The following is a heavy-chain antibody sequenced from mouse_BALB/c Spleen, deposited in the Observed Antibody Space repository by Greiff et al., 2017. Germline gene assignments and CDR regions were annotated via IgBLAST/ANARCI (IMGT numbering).Heavy chain of an antibody. CDR1: GFTFSSYA. D-gene: IGHD2-3*01. V-gene: IGHV5-6-5*01. CDR3: ARGGDGYYGFAY. CDR2: ISSGGST. Sequence: EVKLVESGGGLVKPGGSLKLSCAASGFTFSSYAMSWVRQTPEKRLEWVASISSGGSTYYPDSVKGRFTISRDNARNNLYLQMSSLRSEDTAMYYCARGGDGYYGFAYWGQGTLVTVSA. J-gene: IGHJ3*01.